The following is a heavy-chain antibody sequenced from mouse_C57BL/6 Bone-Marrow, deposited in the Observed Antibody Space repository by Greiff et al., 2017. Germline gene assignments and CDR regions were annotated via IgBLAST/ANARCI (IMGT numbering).Heavy chain of an antibody. CDR2: ISSGGSYT. J-gene: IGHJ4*01. D-gene: IGHD2-4*01. V-gene: IGHV5-6*03. Sequence: EVKLQESGGGLVKPGGSLKLSCAASGFTFSSYGMSWVRQTPDKRLEWVATISSGGSYTYYPDSVKGRFTISRDNAKNTLYLQMSSLKSEDTAMYYCARHDLITDYYAMDYWGQGTSVTVSS. CDR3: ARHDLITDYYAMDY. CDR1: GFTFSSYG.